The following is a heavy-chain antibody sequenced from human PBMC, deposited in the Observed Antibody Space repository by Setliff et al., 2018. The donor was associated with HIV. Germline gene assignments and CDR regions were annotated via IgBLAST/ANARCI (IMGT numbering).Heavy chain of an antibody. J-gene: IGHJ4*02. V-gene: IGHV4-31*03. Sequence: PSETLSLTCTVSDDSISGGGYYWSWIRQSSGKGLEWIGYIYYSGSTYYNPSLKSRLTMTSDTSISTAYMELSSLRAEDTAVYYCVSGGRWLDLDYWGQGTLVTVSS. CDR1: DDSISGGGYY. D-gene: IGHD5-18*01. CDR3: VSGGRWLDLDY. CDR2: IYYSGST.